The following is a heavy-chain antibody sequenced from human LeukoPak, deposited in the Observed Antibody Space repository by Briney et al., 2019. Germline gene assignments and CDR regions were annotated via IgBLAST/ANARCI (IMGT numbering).Heavy chain of an antibody. V-gene: IGHV3-48*04. J-gene: IGHJ4*02. CDR3: ARRRDSGSLQHFDY. Sequence: PGGSLRLSCAASGFPFSSYGMSWGRPAPGKGLGWVSYISSSGTTIYYPDSVKGRFTISRDNAKNSLYLQMNSLRAEDTAVYYCARRRDSGSLQHFDYWGQGTLVTVSS. D-gene: IGHD1-26*01. CDR1: GFPFSSYG. CDR2: ISSSGTTI.